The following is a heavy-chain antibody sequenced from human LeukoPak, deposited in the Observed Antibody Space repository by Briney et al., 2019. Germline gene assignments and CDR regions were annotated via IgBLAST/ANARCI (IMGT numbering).Heavy chain of an antibody. D-gene: IGHD6-19*01. CDR2: ISGNGGAT. V-gene: IGHV3-23*01. Sequence: PGGSLRLSCAASGFTFTSYAMSWVRQAPGKGLEWVSAISGNGGATYYADSVKGRFTISRDNSKNTLHLQMNSLRAEDTALYYCAKATTAIAVDNFFDYWGQGTLVSVSS. CDR1: GFTFTSYA. J-gene: IGHJ4*02. CDR3: AKATTAIAVDNFFDY.